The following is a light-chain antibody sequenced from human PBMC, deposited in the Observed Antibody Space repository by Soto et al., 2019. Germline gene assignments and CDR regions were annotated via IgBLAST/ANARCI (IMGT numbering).Light chain of an antibody. CDR3: RSYTTSTTRQIV. CDR1: SSDVGGYNY. J-gene: IGLJ1*01. V-gene: IGLV2-14*03. CDR2: DVT. Sequence: QSVLTQPASVSGSPGQSITIACTGTSSDVGGYNYVSCYQHHPGKAPKLIIYDVTNRPSGGSNPFSGSKSGHTASQTISGLHPADEADYYCRSYTTSTTRQIVIGTGTNLTGL.